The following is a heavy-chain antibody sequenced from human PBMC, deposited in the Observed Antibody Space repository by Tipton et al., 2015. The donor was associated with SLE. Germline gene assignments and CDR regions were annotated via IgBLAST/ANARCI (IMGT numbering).Heavy chain of an antibody. CDR2: IYYSGST. J-gene: IGHJ4*02. CDR1: GGSISSGGYS. CDR3: ARVKGRGYSYGLDY. D-gene: IGHD5-18*01. Sequence: TLSLTCAVSGGSISSGGYSWSWIRQPPGKGLEWIGYIYYSGSTYYNPSLKSRVTISVDTSKNQFSLKLSSVTAADTAVYYCARVKGRGYSYGLDYWGQGTLVTVSS. V-gene: IGHV4-31*11.